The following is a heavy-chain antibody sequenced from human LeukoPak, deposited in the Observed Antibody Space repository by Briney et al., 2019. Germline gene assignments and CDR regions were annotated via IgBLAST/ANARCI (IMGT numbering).Heavy chain of an antibody. V-gene: IGHV4-34*01. CDR3: VRLGRNFGYYFFDS. D-gene: IGHD3-22*01. CDR1: GGSFSTNY. Sequence: PETLSLTCGVSGGSFSTNYWSWIRQSSEKGLEWIGEINHSGITNYSPSLKSRLSISIDTSKNQFSLKLSSVTAADTAVYYCVRLGRNFGYYFFDSWAQGTLVTVSS. CDR2: INHSGIT. J-gene: IGHJ4*02.